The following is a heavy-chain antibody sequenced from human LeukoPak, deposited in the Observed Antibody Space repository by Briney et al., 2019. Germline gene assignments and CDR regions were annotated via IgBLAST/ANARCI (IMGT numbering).Heavy chain of an antibody. CDR2: IYYSGST. Sequence: PSETLSLTCTVSSGSISSYYWSWIRQPPGKGLEWIGYIYYSGSTNYNPSLKSRVTISVDTSKNQFSLKLSSVTAADTAVYYCARYTYDAFDIWGQGTMVTVSS. CDR1: SGSISSYY. CDR3: ARYTYDAFDI. D-gene: IGHD2-2*02. V-gene: IGHV4-59*08. J-gene: IGHJ3*02.